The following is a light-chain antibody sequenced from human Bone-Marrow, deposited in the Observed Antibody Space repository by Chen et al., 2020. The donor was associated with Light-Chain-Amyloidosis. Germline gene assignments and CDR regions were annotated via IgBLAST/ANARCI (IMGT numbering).Light chain of an antibody. CDR3: SSYTSIGKVV. CDR2: EVS. CDR1: PSDVGGYNY. Sequence: QSVLTQPASVSGSPGQSITISCTGTPSDVGGYNYVSWYQQYPGKAPKLMISEVSDRPSGVSKRFSGAEAGNTASLTISGLQAGDEDDYYCSSYTSIGKVVCGGGTTVTVL. J-gene: IGLJ2*01. V-gene: IGLV2-14*01.